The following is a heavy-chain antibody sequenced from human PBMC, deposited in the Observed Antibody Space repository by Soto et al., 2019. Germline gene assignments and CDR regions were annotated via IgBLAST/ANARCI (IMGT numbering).Heavy chain of an antibody. Sequence: PGGSLRLSCAASGFTFSSYWMSWVRQAPGKGLEWVANIKQDGSEKYYVDSVKGRFTISRDNAKNSLCLQMNTLRAEDTAVYYCARDANDYGDYGRVKYFDYGGQGTLVTVSS. CDR1: GFTFSSYW. CDR2: IKQDGSEK. V-gene: IGHV3-7*01. D-gene: IGHD4-17*01. J-gene: IGHJ4*02. CDR3: ARDANDYGDYGRVKYFDY.